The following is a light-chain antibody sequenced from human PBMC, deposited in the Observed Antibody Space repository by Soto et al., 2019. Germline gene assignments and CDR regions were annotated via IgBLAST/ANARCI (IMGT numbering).Light chain of an antibody. V-gene: IGLV4-69*01. J-gene: IGLJ2*01. CDR2: VNNDGTH. CDR3: QTWGSGIQV. Sequence: QSVLTQSPSASASPGASVKLTCTLSSRHSTYAIDWHQHQADRGPRFLMKVNNDGTHIKGDGIPYRFSGSSSGAERYLAISGLQSEDEADYYCQTWGSGIQVFGGGTQLTVL. CDR1: SRHSTYA.